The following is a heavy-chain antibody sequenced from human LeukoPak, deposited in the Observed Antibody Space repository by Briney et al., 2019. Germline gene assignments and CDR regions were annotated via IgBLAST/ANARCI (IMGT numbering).Heavy chain of an antibody. D-gene: IGHD2-2*01. V-gene: IGHV1-24*01. CDR3: ASRPHCSSTSCLYFDDY. J-gene: IGHJ4*02. CDR2: FDPEDGET. CDR1: EYPFTGYY. Sequence: GASVKVSCKASEYPFTGYYMHWVRQAPGKGLEWMGGFDPEDGETIYAQKFQGRVTMTEDTSTDTAYMELSSLRSEDTAVYYCASRPHCSSTSCLYFDDYWGQGTLVTVSS.